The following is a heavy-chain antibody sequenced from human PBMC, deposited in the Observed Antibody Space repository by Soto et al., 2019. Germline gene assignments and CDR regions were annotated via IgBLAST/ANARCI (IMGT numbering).Heavy chain of an antibody. Sequence: EVQLVESGGGLIQPGGSLRLSCAASGFTVSSNYMSWVRQAPGKGLEWVSVIYSGGSTYYADSVKGRFTISRDNSKNTRYLQMNSLGAEDTAVYYCARDRVESGYPEYFQHWGQGTLVTVSS. D-gene: IGHD3-22*01. J-gene: IGHJ1*01. CDR3: ARDRVESGYPEYFQH. V-gene: IGHV3-53*01. CDR2: IYSGGST. CDR1: GFTVSSNY.